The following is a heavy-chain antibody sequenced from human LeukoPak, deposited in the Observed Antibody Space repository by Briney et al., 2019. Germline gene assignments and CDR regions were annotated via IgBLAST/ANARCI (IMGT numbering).Heavy chain of an antibody. CDR1: GYTFTGYY. V-gene: IGHV1-2*02. CDR2: INPNSGGT. Sequence: ASVKVSCKASGYTFTGYYMHWVRQAPGQGLEWVGWINPNSGGTNYAQKFQGRVTMTRDTSISTAYMELSRLRSDDTAVYYCARDSIVVVPAAIYYYYGMDVWGQGTTVTVSS. D-gene: IGHD2-2*01. J-gene: IGHJ6*02. CDR3: ARDSIVVVPAAIYYYYGMDV.